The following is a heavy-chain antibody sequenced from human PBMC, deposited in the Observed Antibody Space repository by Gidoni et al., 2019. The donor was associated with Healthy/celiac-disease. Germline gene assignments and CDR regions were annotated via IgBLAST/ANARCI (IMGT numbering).Heavy chain of an antibody. CDR2: IYYSGST. D-gene: IGHD3-10*01. Sequence: QLQLQESGPGLVKPSETLSLTFTVSVGSISSSSYYWGWIRQPPGKGLEWIGSIYYSGSTYYNPALKSRVTISVDTSKNQFSLKLSSVTAADTAVYYCARDFEYYGSGSHEGYFDYWGQGTLVTVSS. CDR3: ARDFEYYGSGSHEGYFDY. CDR1: VGSISSSSYY. J-gene: IGHJ4*02. V-gene: IGHV4-39*07.